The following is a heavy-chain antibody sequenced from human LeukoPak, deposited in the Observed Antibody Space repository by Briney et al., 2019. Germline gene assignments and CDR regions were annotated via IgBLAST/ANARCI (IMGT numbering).Heavy chain of an antibody. V-gene: IGHV4-4*02. D-gene: IGHD6-13*01. J-gene: IGHJ4*02. CDR3: ARVVSIAAAYPYYFDY. Sequence: PSGTLSLTCAVSGGSISSSNWWSWVRQPPGKGLEWIGEIYHSGSTNYNPSLKSRVTISVDRSKNQFSLKLSSVTAADTAVYYCARVVSIAAAYPYYFDYWGQGTLVTVSS. CDR2: IYHSGST. CDR1: GGSISSSNW.